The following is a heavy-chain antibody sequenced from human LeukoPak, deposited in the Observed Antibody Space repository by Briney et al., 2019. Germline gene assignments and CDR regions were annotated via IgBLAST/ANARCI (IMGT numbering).Heavy chain of an antibody. V-gene: IGHV3-48*03. CDR3: ARDRGSWY. Sequence: GGSLRLSCAASGFTFSNYEMNWVRQAPGKGLEWVSYISSSGSTIYYADSVKGRFTISRDNAKNSLDLQKSNLRAEDTAVYYCARDRGSWYWGQGTLVTVSS. CDR2: ISSSGSTI. D-gene: IGHD6-13*01. CDR1: GFTFSNYE. J-gene: IGHJ4*02.